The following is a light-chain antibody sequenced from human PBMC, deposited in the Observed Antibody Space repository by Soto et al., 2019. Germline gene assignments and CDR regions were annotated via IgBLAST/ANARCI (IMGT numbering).Light chain of an antibody. CDR1: QSVTNRY. Sequence: ESVLTQSPGTLSLSPGEIATLSGRASQSVTNRYFAWYQQRPGPAPRLLISGISDTATGIPDRFSGTGSGTDFTSTISRLEHEDFVVYCCQQYSSLPHPFGQGTKLAVK. J-gene: IGKJ2*01. CDR2: GIS. CDR3: QQYSSLPHP. V-gene: IGKV3-20*01.